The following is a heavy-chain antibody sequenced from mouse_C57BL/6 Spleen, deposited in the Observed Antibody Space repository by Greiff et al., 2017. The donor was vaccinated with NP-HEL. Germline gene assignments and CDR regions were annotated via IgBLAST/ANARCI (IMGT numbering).Heavy chain of an antibody. Sequence: EVKLVESEGGLVQPGSSMKLSCTASGFTFSDYYMAWVRQVPEKGLEWVANINYDGSSTYYLDSLKSRFIISRDNAKNILYLQMSSLKSEDTATYYCARDDYGGNFDVWGTGTTVTVSS. CDR2: INYDGSST. V-gene: IGHV5-16*01. D-gene: IGHD1-1*01. J-gene: IGHJ1*03. CDR3: ARDDYGGNFDV. CDR1: GFTFSDYY.